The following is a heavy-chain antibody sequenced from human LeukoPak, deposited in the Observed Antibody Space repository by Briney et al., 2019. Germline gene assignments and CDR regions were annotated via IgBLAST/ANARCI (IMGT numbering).Heavy chain of an antibody. CDR3: AREKGAARAFDY. CDR1: GYSFTSYY. CDR2: INPSGGST. V-gene: IGHV1-46*03. J-gene: IGHJ4*02. D-gene: IGHD6-6*01. Sequence: GASVKVSCKASGYSFTSYYMHWVRQAPGQGREWMGIINPSGGSTTYAQEFQGRVTMTRDTSTSTVYMQLSSLSSEDTAVYYCAREKGAARAFDYWGQGTLATVSS.